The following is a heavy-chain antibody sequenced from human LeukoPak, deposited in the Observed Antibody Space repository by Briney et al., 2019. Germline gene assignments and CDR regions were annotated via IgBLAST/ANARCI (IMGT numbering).Heavy chain of an antibody. CDR3: ARGIGVYSPTNFDY. J-gene: IGHJ4*02. V-gene: IGHV4-59*01. Sequence: PSETLSLTRTVSGGSISSYYWSWIRQPPGKGLEWIGYIYYSGSTNYNPSLKSRVTISVDTSKNQFSLKLSSVTAADTAVYYCARGIGVYSPTNFDYWGQGTLVTVSS. CDR2: IYYSGST. D-gene: IGHD3-22*01. CDR1: GGSISSYY.